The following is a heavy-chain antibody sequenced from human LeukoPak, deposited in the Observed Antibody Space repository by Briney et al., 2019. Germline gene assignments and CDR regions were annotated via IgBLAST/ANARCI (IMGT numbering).Heavy chain of an antibody. V-gene: IGHV4-59*01. Sequence: SETLSLTCTVSGGSISTFSWTWTRQFPGKGLEWIGSIYSRSTNYNPSLKSRVAISVHTSKNQFSLRLNSVTTADTAVYYCARDTTVASGMQYWGQGTLVTVSS. CDR1: GGSISTFS. J-gene: IGHJ4*02. CDR3: ARDTTVASGMQY. D-gene: IGHD6-19*01. CDR2: IYSRST.